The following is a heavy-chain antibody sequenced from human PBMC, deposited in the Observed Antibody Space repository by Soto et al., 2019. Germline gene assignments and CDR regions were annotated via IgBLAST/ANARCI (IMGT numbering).Heavy chain of an antibody. D-gene: IGHD4-17*01. Sequence: EVQLLESGGGLVQPGGSLRLSCAGSGFIFSNYAMNWVRQAPGKGLEWVSSISSNGHDTNYADSVRGQFTISRDNSKNPLYLQMNSMRADDTALYYCAKLLGGYGDGAFDFWGPGTMVTVS. J-gene: IGHJ3*01. CDR3: AKLLGGYGDGAFDF. V-gene: IGHV3-23*01. CDR2: ISSNGHDT. CDR1: GFIFSNYA.